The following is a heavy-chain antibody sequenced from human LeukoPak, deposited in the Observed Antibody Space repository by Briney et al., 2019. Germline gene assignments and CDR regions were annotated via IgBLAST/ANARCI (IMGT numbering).Heavy chain of an antibody. CDR2: IYPGDSDT. CDR1: GYSFTNYW. D-gene: IGHD2-15*01. Sequence: GESLKISCKGSGYSFTNYWIGWVRQMPGKGLEWMGIIYPGDSDTRYSPSFQGQVTISADKSISTAYLQWSSLKASDTAMYYCARLVRGGSCSGGTCYAYLDYWGQGTLVTVSS. J-gene: IGHJ4*02. CDR3: ARLVRGGSCSGGTCYAYLDY. V-gene: IGHV5-51*01.